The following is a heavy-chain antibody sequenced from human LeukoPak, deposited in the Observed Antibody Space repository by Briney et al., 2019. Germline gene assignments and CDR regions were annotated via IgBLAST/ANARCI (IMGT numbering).Heavy chain of an antibody. D-gene: IGHD5/OR15-5a*01. J-gene: IGHJ4*02. V-gene: IGHV3-30*04. CDR2: ISYDGSNK. Sequence: GGSLRLSCAASGFTFSSYAIHWVRQAPGKGLEWVAVISYDGSNKYYADSVKGRFTISRDNSKNTLYLQMNSLRAEDTAVYYCARESTRGYYFDYWGQGTLVTVSS. CDR1: GFTFSSYA. CDR3: ARESTRGYYFDY.